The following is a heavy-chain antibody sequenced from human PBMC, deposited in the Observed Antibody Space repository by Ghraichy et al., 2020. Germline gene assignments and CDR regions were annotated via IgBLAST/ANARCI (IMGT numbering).Heavy chain of an antibody. Sequence: GGSLRLSCAGSGFTFSTYTMSWIRQAPGKGLEWVTLISSNGVTTKYAAAVKGRFTISRDNSKNTLFLQMNSLRVEDTAIYYCALDRLVGNGRDDFWGQGTLVTVSS. J-gene: IGHJ4*02. CDR3: ALDRLVGNGRDDF. CDR1: GFTFSTYT. D-gene: IGHD3-10*01. V-gene: IGHV3-23*01. CDR2: ISSNGVTT.